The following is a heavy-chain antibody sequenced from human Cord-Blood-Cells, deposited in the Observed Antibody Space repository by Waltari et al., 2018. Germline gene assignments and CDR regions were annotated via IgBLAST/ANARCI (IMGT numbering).Heavy chain of an antibody. CDR2: INPSGGST. Sequence: QVQLVQSGAEVKKPGASVKVSCTASGYTFTSYYMPWVRQAPGQGLEWMGIINPSGGSTSYAQKFQGRVTMTRDTSTSTVYMELSSLRSEDTAVYYCARESGFPFDYWGQGTLVTVSS. D-gene: IGHD1-26*01. CDR3: ARESGFPFDY. J-gene: IGHJ4*02. CDR1: GYTFTSYY. V-gene: IGHV1-46*01.